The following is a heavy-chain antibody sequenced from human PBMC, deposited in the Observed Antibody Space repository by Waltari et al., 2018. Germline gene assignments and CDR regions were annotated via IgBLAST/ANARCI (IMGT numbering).Heavy chain of an antibody. J-gene: IGHJ4*02. CDR3: ARRRSHSSWYRKPLSGTPREYYFDY. D-gene: IGHD6-13*01. CDR1: GYTFTSYD. Sequence: QVQLVQSGAEVKKPGASVKVSCKASGYTFTSYDINWVRQATGQGLEWMGWMNPNRGNTGYVQKFQGRVTMTRNTSISTAYVELSSLRSEDTAVYYCARRRSHSSWYRKPLSGTPREYYFDYWGQGTLVTVSS. CDR2: MNPNRGNT. V-gene: IGHV1-8*01.